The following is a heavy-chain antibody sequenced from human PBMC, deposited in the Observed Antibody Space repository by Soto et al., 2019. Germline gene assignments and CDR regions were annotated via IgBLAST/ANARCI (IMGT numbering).Heavy chain of an antibody. CDR2: IYYSGST. J-gene: IGHJ4*02. V-gene: IGHV4-39*01. Sequence: SGTLSLTFTVSGGSISSSNYYWGWIRQPPGKGLEWIGSIYYSGSTYYNPSLKSRVTISRDTSKNRVSLELRSVTAADTAVYYCARVNVTLDLWGLGTLVTVSS. CDR3: ARVNVTLDL. CDR1: GGSISSSNYY. D-gene: IGHD2-21*02.